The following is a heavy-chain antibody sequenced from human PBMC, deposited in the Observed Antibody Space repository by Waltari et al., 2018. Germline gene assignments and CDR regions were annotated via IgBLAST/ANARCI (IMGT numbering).Heavy chain of an antibody. D-gene: IGHD6-19*01. V-gene: IGHV3-30-3*01. CDR1: GFTFSTYA. CDR2: ISYHGFKG. CDR3: ARGPEAVAGALADY. Sequence: QVHLAESGGGVVQPGRSLRLSCSASGFTFSTYAMHWVRQAPGKGLEWMAIISYHGFKGYYADSVKGRFTISRDNSKNTLYLQMSSLRPDDTAVYYCARGPEAVAGALADYWGQGTLVTVSS. J-gene: IGHJ4*02.